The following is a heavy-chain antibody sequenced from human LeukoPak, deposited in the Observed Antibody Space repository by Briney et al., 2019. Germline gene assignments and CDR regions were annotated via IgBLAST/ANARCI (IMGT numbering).Heavy chain of an antibody. D-gene: IGHD6-13*01. CDR1: GGSISNSNW. CDR2: IHHSGRT. CDR3: ARNLRFAAAGGAD. Sequence: SGTLSLTCAVSGGSISNSNWWSWVRQPPGKGLEWIGEIHHSGRTNYNPSLKSRVTISVDKSKNQFSLKLTSVTAADTAVYYCARNLRFAAAGGADWGQGTLVTVSS. V-gene: IGHV4-4*02. J-gene: IGHJ4*02.